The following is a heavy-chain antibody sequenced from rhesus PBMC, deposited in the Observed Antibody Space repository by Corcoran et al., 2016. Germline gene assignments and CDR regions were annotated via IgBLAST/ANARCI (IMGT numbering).Heavy chain of an antibody. CDR1: VGAISSGYV. D-gene: IGHD5-42*01. CDR2: IFGRIGST. V-gene: IGHV4S7*01. CDR3: ARVGVLGIGGLDS. Sequence: QLQLQESGPGLVKPSETLSLTCAVSVGAISSGYVWSWIRQPPGQGLEWIGNIFGRIGSTYSNPSLKTRVTIATATSKNQFSLKLSSVTAADTAVYYCARVGVLGIGGLDSWGQGVGVTVSS. J-gene: IGHJ6*01.